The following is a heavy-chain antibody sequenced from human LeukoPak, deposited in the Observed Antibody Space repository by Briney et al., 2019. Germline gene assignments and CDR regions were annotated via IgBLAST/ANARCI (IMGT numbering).Heavy chain of an antibody. D-gene: IGHD3-10*01. Sequence: GASVKVSCTASGYTFTDYDIHWVRQAPGQGLELMGWISGGGGTGIYSQNFQDRVTITWDTSATTAYMELNSLRSEDTAVYYCARVLWFGHLYNWFDPWGQGTLVTVSS. V-gene: IGHV1-3*01. CDR1: GYTFTDYD. CDR3: ARVLWFGHLYNWFDP. CDR2: ISGGGGTG. J-gene: IGHJ5*02.